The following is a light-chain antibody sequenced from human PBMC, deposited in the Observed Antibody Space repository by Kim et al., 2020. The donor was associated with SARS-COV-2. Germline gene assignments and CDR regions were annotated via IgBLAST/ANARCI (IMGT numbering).Light chain of an antibody. CDR2: YDR. CDR1: NIGSKS. J-gene: IGLJ2*01. CDR3: QVWDSGSEHVV. Sequence: APGETASITCGGDNIGSKSVHWYQQKPGQAPVLVIYYDRDRPSGIPDRFSGSNSGNTATLTISRVEAGDEADYYCQVWDSGSEHVVFGGGTKVTVL. V-gene: IGLV3-21*04.